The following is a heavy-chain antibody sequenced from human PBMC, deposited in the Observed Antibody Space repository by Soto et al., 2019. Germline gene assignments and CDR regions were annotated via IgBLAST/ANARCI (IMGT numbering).Heavy chain of an antibody. J-gene: IGHJ5*02. CDR1: GFTVSNAW. D-gene: IGHD2-15*01. CDR3: TTRRDCSGGSCYFDP. Sequence: EEQLVESGGGLVKPGGSLRLSCAASGFTVSNAWMSWVRQAPGKGLEWVGRIKSKTDGGTTDYAAPVKGRFTISGDDSKNTLYLQMNSLKTEDTAVYYCTTRRDCSGGSCYFDPWGQGTLVTVSS. CDR2: IKSKTDGGTT. V-gene: IGHV3-15*01.